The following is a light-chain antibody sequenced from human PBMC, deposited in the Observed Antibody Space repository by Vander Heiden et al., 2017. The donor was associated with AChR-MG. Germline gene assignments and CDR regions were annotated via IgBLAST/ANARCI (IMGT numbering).Light chain of an antibody. Sequence: QSVLTQPPSASGTPGQRVTFSCSASSSNIGSNYEDWDKQLPGTAPKLLIYRNNRRPSGVPDRFSGSKSGTSASLAISGLRSEDEADYYCAAWDDSLSALVFGGGTKLTVL. CDR3: AAWDDSLSALV. J-gene: IGLJ2*01. V-gene: IGLV1-47*01. CDR2: RNN. CDR1: SSNIGSNY.